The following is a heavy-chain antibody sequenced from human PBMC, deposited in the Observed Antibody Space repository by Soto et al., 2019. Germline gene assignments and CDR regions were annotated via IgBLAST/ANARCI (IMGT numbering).Heavy chain of an antibody. D-gene: IGHD3-3*01. CDR1: GFTFSTYA. Sequence: EVQLLESGGGLVQPGGSLRLSCGASGFTFSTYAMTWVRQAPGEGLEWVSTITNTGGRTKYTDSVKGRFSISRDKAKNTVSLQMNSLRAEEAAVYFCSKEGDSSADKDYYLDVWGGVTACTVS. J-gene: IGHJ6*03. CDR2: ITNTGGRT. V-gene: IGHV3-23*01. CDR3: SKEGDSSADKDYYLDV.